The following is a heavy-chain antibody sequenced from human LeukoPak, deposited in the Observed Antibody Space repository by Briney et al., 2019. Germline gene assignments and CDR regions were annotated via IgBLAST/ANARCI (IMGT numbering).Heavy chain of an antibody. D-gene: IGHD2-2*02. J-gene: IGHJ4*02. CDR1: GYTFTGYY. CDR3: ASVSQLLYGYFDY. CDR2: INPNSGGT. V-gene: IGHV1-2*02. Sequence: ASVKVSCKASGYTFTGYYMHWVRQAPGQGLEWMGWINPNSGGTNYAQKFQGRVTMTRDTSISTAYMELSRLRSDDTAVYYCASVSQLLYGYFDYWGQGTLVTVSS.